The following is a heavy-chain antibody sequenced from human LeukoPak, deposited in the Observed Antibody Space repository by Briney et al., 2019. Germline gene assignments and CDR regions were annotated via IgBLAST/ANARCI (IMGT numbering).Heavy chain of an antibody. J-gene: IGHJ4*02. CDR2: IRYDGSNK. Sequence: QPGGSLRLSCAASGFTFSSYGMHWVRQAPGKGLEWVAFIRYDGSNKYYADSVKGRFTISRDNSKNTLYLQMNSLRAEDTAVYYCAKIAAANCGGDCYSGAYYFDYWGQGTLVTVSS. CDR3: AKIAAANCGGDCYSGAYYFDY. D-gene: IGHD2-21*02. V-gene: IGHV3-30*02. CDR1: GFTFSSYG.